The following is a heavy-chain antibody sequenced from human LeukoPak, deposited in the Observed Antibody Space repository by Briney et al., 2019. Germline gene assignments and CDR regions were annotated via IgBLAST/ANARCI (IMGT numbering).Heavy chain of an antibody. V-gene: IGHV3-23*01. J-gene: IGHJ4*02. Sequence: GGSLRLSCAASGFTFSSYAMSWVRQAPGKGLEWVSAISGSGGSTYYADSVKGRFTISRDNSKNTLYLQMYSLRAEDTAVYYCAKDGTTVTTWYYFDYWGQGTLVTVSS. CDR2: ISGSGGST. CDR3: AKDGTTVTTWYYFDY. D-gene: IGHD4-11*01. CDR1: GFTFSSYA.